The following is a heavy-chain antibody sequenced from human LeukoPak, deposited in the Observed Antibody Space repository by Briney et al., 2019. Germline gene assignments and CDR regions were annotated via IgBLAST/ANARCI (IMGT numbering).Heavy chain of an antibody. V-gene: IGHV3-9*01. D-gene: IGHD5-24*01. CDR3: TRVGYIDEGIDY. CDR1: GYSFDEYA. CDR2: INWKSDKI. J-gene: IGHJ4*02. Sequence: GGSLRLSCAGSGYSFDEYAMHWVRQAPGKGLEWVSGINWKSDKIGYADSVKGRFTISRDNAKNSLYLQMNSLRAEDTAIYYCTRVGYIDEGIDYWGQGTLVTVSS.